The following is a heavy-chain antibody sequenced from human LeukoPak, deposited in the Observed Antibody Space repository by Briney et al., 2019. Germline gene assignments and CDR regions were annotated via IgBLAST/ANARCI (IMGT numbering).Heavy chain of an antibody. CDR3: ARVLSYGDYGYYYYYMDV. Sequence: AGGSLRLSCAASGFTFEDYAMHWVRQAPGKGLEWVSGIIWNSASTGYADSVKGRFTISRDNAKNSLYLQMNSLRAEDTAVYYCARVLSYGDYGYYYYYMDVWGKGTTVTISS. V-gene: IGHV3-9*01. CDR1: GFTFEDYA. D-gene: IGHD4-17*01. J-gene: IGHJ6*03. CDR2: IIWNSAST.